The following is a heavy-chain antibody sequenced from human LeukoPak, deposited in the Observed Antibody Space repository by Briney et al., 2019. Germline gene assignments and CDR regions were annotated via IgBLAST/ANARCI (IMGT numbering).Heavy chain of an antibody. CDR3: ARLRAVAGRMGFDY. J-gene: IGHJ4*02. V-gene: IGHV1-2*02. Sequence: ASVKVSCKASGYSFTTYYIHWVRQAPGQGLEWMGWINPNSGSTEYAEKFQGRVTMTRDTSISTAYMELSRLRSDDTAVYYCARLRAVAGRMGFDYWGQGTLVTVSS. CDR2: INPNSGST. D-gene: IGHD6-19*01. CDR1: GYSFTTYY.